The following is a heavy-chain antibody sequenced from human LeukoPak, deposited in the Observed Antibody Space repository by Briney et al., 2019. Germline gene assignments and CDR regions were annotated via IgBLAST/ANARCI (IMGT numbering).Heavy chain of an antibody. CDR1: GYTFTGYY. Sequence: ASVKVSCKASGYTFTGYYMHWVRQAPGQGLEWMGWISAYNGNTNYAQKLQGRVTMTTDTSTSTAYMEMRSLRSDDTAVYYCARERIAAAGTFDPWGQGTLVTVSS. CDR3: ARERIAAAGTFDP. D-gene: IGHD6-13*01. J-gene: IGHJ5*02. V-gene: IGHV1-18*04. CDR2: ISAYNGNT.